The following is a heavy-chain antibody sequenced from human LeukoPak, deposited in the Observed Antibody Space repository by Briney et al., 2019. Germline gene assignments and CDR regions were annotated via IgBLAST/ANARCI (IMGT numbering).Heavy chain of an antibody. CDR2: IWYDGTNK. CDR1: GFSFSNYG. V-gene: IGHV3-33*08. Sequence: GRSLRLPCAASGFSFSNYGMHWVRQAPGKGLEWVAVIWYDGTNKYYADSVKGRFTISRDNSKNTLYLQMNSLRAEDTAVYYCARATVTRWFDPWGQGTLVTVSS. J-gene: IGHJ5*02. D-gene: IGHD4-17*01. CDR3: ARATVTRWFDP.